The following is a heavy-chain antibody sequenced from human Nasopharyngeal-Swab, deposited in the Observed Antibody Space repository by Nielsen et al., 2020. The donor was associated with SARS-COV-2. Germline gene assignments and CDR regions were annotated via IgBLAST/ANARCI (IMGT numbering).Heavy chain of an antibody. D-gene: IGHD3-16*02. CDR1: GGSISSSSYY. J-gene: IGHJ3*02. CDR2: IYYSGST. V-gene: IGHV4-39*01. Sequence: SETLSLTCTVSGGSISSSSYYWGWIRQPPGKGLEWIGSIYYSGSTYYNPSLKSRVTISVDTSKNQFSLKLSSVTAADTAVYYCARGVISSFDAFDIWGQGTMVTDSS. CDR3: ARGVISSFDAFDI.